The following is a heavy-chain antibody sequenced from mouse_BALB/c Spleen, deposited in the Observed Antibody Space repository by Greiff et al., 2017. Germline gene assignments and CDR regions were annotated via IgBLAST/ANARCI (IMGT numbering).Heavy chain of an antibody. D-gene: IGHD2-10*02. J-gene: IGHJ2*01. CDR2: IDPYYGGT. CDR1: GYSFTGYN. V-gene: IGHV1-39*01. CDR3: AAGYGNYDFDY. Sequence: EVKLVESGPELEKPGASVKISCKASGYSFTGYNMNWVKQSNGKSLEWIGNIDPYYGGTSYNQKFKGKATLTVDKSSSTAYMQLKSLTSEDSAVYYCAAGYGNYDFDYWGQGTTLTVSS.